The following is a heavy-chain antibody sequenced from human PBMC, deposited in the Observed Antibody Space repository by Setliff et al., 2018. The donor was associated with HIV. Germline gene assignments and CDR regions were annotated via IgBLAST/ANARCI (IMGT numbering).Heavy chain of an antibody. J-gene: IGHJ4*02. CDR2: VGAKGDPL. D-gene: IGHD3-16*01. CDR1: GFPFSSFA. Sequence: PGGSLRLSCAASGFPFSSFAMSWVRQAPGKGLEWVSSVGAKGDPLYYTNSVKGRFTISRDNAKDSVYLQISALRGEDTAVYYCARDPASTAYYARFDYWGQGTPVTVSS. CDR3: ARDPASTAYYARFDY. V-gene: IGHV3-23*01.